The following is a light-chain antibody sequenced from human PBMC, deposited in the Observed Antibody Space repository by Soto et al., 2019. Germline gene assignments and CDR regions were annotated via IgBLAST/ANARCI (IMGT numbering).Light chain of an antibody. CDR1: QSINNY. V-gene: IGKV1-39*01. J-gene: IGKJ1*01. CDR3: QQSYNTPPWT. Sequence: DIQMTQSPSSLSASVGDRVTITCRASQSINNYLNWYQQKPGKAPKLLIYAASSLQSGVPSRFXGSGSGTDFTLTISSLQPEDFATYYCQQSYNTPPWTFGQGTKVEIK. CDR2: AAS.